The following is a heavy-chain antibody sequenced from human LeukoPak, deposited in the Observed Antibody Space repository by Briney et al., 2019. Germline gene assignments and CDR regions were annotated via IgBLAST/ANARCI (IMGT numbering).Heavy chain of an antibody. CDR1: GGTFSSYA. J-gene: IGHJ5*02. D-gene: IGHD2-15*01. V-gene: IGHV1-69*13. Sequence: SVKVSCKASGGTFSSYAISWVRQAPGQGLEWMGGIIPIFGTANYAQKFQGRVTITADESTSTAYMGLSSLRSEDTAVYYCARDPTRLGYCSGGSCYSWFDPWGQGTLVSVSS. CDR2: IIPIFGTA. CDR3: ARDPTRLGYCSGGSCYSWFDP.